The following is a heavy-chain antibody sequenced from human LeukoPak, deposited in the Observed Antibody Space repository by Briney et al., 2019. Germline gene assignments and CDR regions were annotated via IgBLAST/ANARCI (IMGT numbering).Heavy chain of an antibody. CDR2: IYYSGST. J-gene: IGHJ4*02. CDR3: ASTPGSADY. V-gene: IGHV4-59*05. CDR1: GGSISSYY. Sequence: PSETLSLTCTVSGGSISSYYWSWIRQPPGKGLEWIGSIYYSGSTYYNPSLKSRVTISVDTSKNQFSLKLSSVTAADTAVYYCASTPGSADYWGQGTLVTVSS.